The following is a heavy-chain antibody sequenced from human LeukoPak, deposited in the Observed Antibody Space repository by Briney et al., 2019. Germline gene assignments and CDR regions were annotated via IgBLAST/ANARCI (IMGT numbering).Heavy chain of an antibody. J-gene: IGHJ4*02. D-gene: IGHD1-20*01. Sequence: PGGSLRLSCAASGFTFSDYYRSWIRQAPGKGLEWVSYISSSGNIIYYADSVKGRFTISRDNAKNSLYLQMNSLRAEDTAVYYCARRRYNWNAIDYWGQGTLVTVSS. V-gene: IGHV3-11*01. CDR2: ISSSGNII. CDR1: GFTFSDYY. CDR3: ARRRYNWNAIDY.